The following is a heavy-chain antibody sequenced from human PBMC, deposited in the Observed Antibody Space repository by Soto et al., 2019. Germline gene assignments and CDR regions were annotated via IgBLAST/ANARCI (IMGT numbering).Heavy chain of an antibody. V-gene: IGHV1-18*01. D-gene: IGHD3-9*01. CDR1: GYTFTSYA. Sequence: ASVKVSCKASGYTFTSYAMHWVRQAPGQRLEWMGWISAYNGNTNYAQKLQGRVTMTTDTSTSTAYMELRSLRSDDTAVYYCARDSVLRYFDWLPPLPDYWGQGTLVTVSS. CDR3: ARDSVLRYFDWLPPLPDY. J-gene: IGHJ4*02. CDR2: ISAYNGNT.